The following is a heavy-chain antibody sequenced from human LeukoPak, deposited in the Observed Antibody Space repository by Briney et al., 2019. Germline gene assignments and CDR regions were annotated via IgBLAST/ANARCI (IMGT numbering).Heavy chain of an antibody. J-gene: IGHJ3*02. CDR2: IRYDGSNK. D-gene: IGHD2-2*01. Sequence: PGRSLRLSCAASGFTFSSYGMHWVRQAPGKGLEWVAFIRYDGSNKYYADSVKGRFTISRDNSKNTLYLQMNSLRAEDTAVYYCARDSPAATYAFDIWGQGTMVTVSS. CDR3: ARDSPAATYAFDI. V-gene: IGHV3-30*02. CDR1: GFTFSSYG.